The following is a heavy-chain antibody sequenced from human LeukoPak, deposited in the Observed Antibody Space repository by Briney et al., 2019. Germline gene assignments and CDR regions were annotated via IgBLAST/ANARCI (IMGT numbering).Heavy chain of an antibody. CDR1: GFTFSSYA. J-gene: IGHJ4*02. CDR2: ISSNGGST. D-gene: IGHD3-3*01. V-gene: IGHV3-64*01. Sequence: TAGTLCLSCAASGFTFSSYARHWVRQAPGKGLEYVSAISSNGGSTYCATSVKGRFTISRDNSKNTLYLQMGRLRAEDMAVYYCARGYDFWSGYWSHSDYWGQGTLVTVSS. CDR3: ARGYDFWSGYWSHSDY.